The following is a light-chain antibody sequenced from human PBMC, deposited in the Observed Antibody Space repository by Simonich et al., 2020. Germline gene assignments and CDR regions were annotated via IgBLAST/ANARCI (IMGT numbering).Light chain of an antibody. CDR1: QSLLQSDGKTY. CDR2: EVS. J-gene: IGKJ2*01. Sequence: DIVMTQTPLSLSVTPGQPASISCKSSQSLLQSDGKTYLYWYLQKPGQFPQLLNDEVSNRFSGVPDRFSGSGSGTDFTLKISRVEAEDVGVYYCMQSIQLLYTFGQGTKLEIK. CDR3: MQSIQLLYT. V-gene: IGKV2D-29*02.